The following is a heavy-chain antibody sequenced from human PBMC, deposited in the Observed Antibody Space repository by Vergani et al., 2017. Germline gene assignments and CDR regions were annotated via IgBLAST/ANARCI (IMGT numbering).Heavy chain of an antibody. CDR3: ARGPNSSSRQLYYYYGMDV. V-gene: IGHV7-4-1*02. Sequence: QVQLVQSGSELKKPGASVKVSCKASGYTLSRYSIYWVRQAPGQGLEWMGWINTNTGNPTYAQGFAGRFVFSLDTSVSTAYLQISSLKAEDTAVYYCARGPNSSSRQLYYYYGMDVWGQGTTVTVSS. CDR2: INTNTGNP. CDR1: GYTLSRYS. D-gene: IGHD6-13*01. J-gene: IGHJ6*02.